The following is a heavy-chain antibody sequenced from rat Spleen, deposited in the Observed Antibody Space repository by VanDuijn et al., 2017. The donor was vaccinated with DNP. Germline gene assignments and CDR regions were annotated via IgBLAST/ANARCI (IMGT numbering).Heavy chain of an antibody. D-gene: IGHD1-4*01. CDR2: ISYDGTST. Sequence: EVQLVESGGGLVQPGRSLRLSCAASGFTFSDYSMAWVRQAPKRGLEWVATISYDGTSTYYRDSVKGRFTISRDDAKSTLSLQMDSLRSEDTATYYCARRGYGYNYFDYWGQGIMVTVSS. V-gene: IGHV5-7*01. CDR3: ARRGYGYNYFDY. J-gene: IGHJ2*01. CDR1: GFTFSDYS.